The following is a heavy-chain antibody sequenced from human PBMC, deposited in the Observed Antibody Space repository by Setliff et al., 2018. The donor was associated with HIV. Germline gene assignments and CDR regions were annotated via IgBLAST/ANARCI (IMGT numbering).Heavy chain of an antibody. CDR2: IYSDGRT. J-gene: IGHJ5*02. CDR3: AKGVKWLDP. CDR1: GDSITNHD. D-gene: IGHD3-16*01. V-gene: IGHV3-53*01. Sequence: PSETLSLTCNVSGDSITNHDWTWVRQAPGKGLEWVSFIYSDGRTHYADSVKGLFTLSRDNSKNVMHLQMNGLRPEDTAVYYCAKGVKWLDPWGQGTLVTVSS.